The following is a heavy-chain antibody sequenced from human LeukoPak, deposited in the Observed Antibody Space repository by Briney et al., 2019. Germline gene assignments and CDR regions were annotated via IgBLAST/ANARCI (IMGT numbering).Heavy chain of an antibody. CDR2: MFHSGNT. CDR1: GFFISSGYY. D-gene: IGHD2-15*01. CDR3: AKVGYCDAGPCYFDS. J-gene: IGHJ4*02. V-gene: IGHV4-38-2*02. Sequence: SETLSLTCTVSGFFISSGYYWGWIRQSPGKGLEWIGTMFHSGNTYYNPSLNSRVTLSVDTSKNQFSLELNSVTAADTAVYYCAKVGYCDAGPCYFDSWGQGTLVTVSS.